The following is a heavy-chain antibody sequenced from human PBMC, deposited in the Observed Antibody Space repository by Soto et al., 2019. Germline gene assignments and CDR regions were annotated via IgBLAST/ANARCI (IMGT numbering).Heavy chain of an antibody. D-gene: IGHD2-15*01. V-gene: IGHV3-30-3*01. J-gene: IGHJ6*02. CDR3: ARGGSGVFYYYYGMDV. CDR1: GFTFSSYA. CDR2: ISYDGSNK. Sequence: QVQLVESGGGVVQPGRSLRLSCAASGFTFSSYAMHWVRQAPGKGLEWVAVISYDGSNKYYADSVKGRFTISRDNSKNTLYLQMNSLRAEDTAVYYCARGGSGVFYYYYGMDVWGQGTTVTVSS.